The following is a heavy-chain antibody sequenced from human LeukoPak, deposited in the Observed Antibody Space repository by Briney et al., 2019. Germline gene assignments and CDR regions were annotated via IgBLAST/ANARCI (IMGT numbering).Heavy chain of an antibody. CDR2: ISAYNGNT. D-gene: IGHD3-22*01. CDR1: GYTFTSYG. Sequence: ASLKVSCKASGYTFTSYGISWVRQAPGQGLEWMGWISAYNGNTNYAQKLQGRVTMTTDTSTSTAYMELRSLRSDDTAVYYCARDQRGYYDSSGYYLGEVDYWGQGTLVTVSS. CDR3: ARDQRGYYDSSGYYLGEVDY. V-gene: IGHV1-18*01. J-gene: IGHJ4*02.